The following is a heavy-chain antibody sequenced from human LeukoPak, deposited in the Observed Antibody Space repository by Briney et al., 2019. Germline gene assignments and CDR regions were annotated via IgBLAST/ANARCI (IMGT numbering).Heavy chain of an antibody. CDR3: ATGPALRFLEWSLPCDY. V-gene: IGHV1-24*01. CDR1: GYTLTELS. CDR2: FDPEDGET. D-gene: IGHD3-3*01. J-gene: IGHJ4*02. Sequence: ASVKVSCKVSGYTLTELSMHWVRQAPGKGLEWMGVFDPEDGETIYAQKFQGRVTMTEDTSTDTAYMELSSLRSEDTAVYYCATGPALRFLEWSLPCDYWGQGTLVTVSS.